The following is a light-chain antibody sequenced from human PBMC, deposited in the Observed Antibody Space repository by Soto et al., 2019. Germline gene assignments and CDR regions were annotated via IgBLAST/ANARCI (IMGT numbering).Light chain of an antibody. J-gene: IGKJ2*01. CDR3: MQATQFPYT. CDR2: KIS. V-gene: IGKV2-24*01. Sequence: DIVMTQTPLSSPVTLGQPASISCRSSQSLVFSDGNTYLSWLQQRPGQPPRLLIYKISKRFSGVPDRFSGSGAGTDFTLKISRVEAEDVGVYYCMQATQFPYTFGQGTKLEIE. CDR1: QSLVFSDGNTY.